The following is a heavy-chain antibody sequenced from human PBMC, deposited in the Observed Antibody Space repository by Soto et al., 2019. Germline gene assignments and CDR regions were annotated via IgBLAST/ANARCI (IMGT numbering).Heavy chain of an antibody. V-gene: IGHV3-33*01. CDR1: GFTFSTYG. J-gene: IGHJ4*02. Sequence: QVQLVESGGGVVQPGRSLRLSCAASGFTFSTYGMNWVRQAPGKGLEWVAVIWYDGSKKYYADSVKGRFTISRDNSKNTLYLQMNSLSAEDTAGYYCARRGLGDSGLFDYWGQGPLVIVSS. CDR3: ARRGLGDSGLFDY. D-gene: IGHD3-16*01. CDR2: IWYDGSKK.